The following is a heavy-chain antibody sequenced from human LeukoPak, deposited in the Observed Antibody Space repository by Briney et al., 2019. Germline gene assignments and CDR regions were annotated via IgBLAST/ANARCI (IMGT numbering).Heavy chain of an antibody. V-gene: IGHV1-24*01. CDR2: FDPEDGET. J-gene: IGHJ6*02. D-gene: IGHD3-10*01. CDR1: GYTLTELS. Sequence: ASVKVSCKVSGYTLTELSMHWVRQAPGKGLEWMGGFDPEDGETIYAQKFQGRVTMTEDTSTDTAYMELSGLRSEDTAVYYCATLRLWFGELGPYGMDVWGQGTTVTVSS. CDR3: ATLRLWFGELGPYGMDV.